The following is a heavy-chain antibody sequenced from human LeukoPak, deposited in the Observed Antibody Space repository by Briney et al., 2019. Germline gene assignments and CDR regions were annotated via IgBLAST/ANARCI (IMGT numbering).Heavy chain of an antibody. V-gene: IGHV3-9*01. D-gene: IGHD4-23*01. CDR2: INWNSDTK. J-gene: IGHJ6*02. CDR3: AKDTGGNGAYFYAMDV. Sequence: PGRSLRLSCVGSGFAFHNYAMHWVRRPPGKGLVWVSDINWNSDTKAYADSVKGRFTISRDRARNSLYLQMDSLRPEDTALYYCAKDTGGNGAYFYAMDVWGQGTSVTVSS. CDR1: GFAFHNYA.